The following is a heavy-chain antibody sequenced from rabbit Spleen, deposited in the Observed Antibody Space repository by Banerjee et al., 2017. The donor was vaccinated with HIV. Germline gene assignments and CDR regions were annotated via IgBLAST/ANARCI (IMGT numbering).Heavy chain of an antibody. CDR1: GFSFSDKDV. D-gene: IGHD4-1*01. J-gene: IGHJ4*01. Sequence: LEESGGGLVQPEGSLALTCKASGFSFSDKDVMCWVRQAPGKGLEWIACINIRTGATAYATWAKGRFTISKASSTTVTLQVTSLTAADTATYFCARDLAEIIGWNFGLWGPGTLVTVS. CDR2: INIRTGAT. V-gene: IGHV1S45*01. CDR3: ARDLAEIIGWNFGL.